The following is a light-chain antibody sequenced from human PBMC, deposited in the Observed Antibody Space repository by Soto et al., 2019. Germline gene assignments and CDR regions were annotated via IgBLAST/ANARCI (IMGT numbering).Light chain of an antibody. V-gene: IGLV1-44*01. CDR1: SSKIGTSS. CDR2: TTN. J-gene: IGLJ1*01. Sequence: QSVLTQPHSASGTPGQRVTISCSGSSSKIGTSSVHWFQQLPGTAPKLLISTTNQRPSGVPERFSGSKSGTSASLAISGFQSEDEADYYCAAWDDSLNGHVFGTGTKVTVL. CDR3: AAWDDSLNGHV.